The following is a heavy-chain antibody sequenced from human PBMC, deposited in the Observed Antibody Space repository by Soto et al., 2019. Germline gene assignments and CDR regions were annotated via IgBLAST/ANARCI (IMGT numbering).Heavy chain of an antibody. V-gene: IGHV3-23*01. J-gene: IGHJ3*02. Sequence: EGSLRLSCAAAGVTFSSYARSWVRQAPGKGLEWVSGIRGSGGSTYYADSVKGRFTISRDNSKNTLYLQMNSPRAEDTAVYYCAKAMTTVSYDAFDIWGQGTMVTVSS. D-gene: IGHD4-17*01. CDR2: IRGSGGST. CDR1: GVTFSSYA. CDR3: AKAMTTVSYDAFDI.